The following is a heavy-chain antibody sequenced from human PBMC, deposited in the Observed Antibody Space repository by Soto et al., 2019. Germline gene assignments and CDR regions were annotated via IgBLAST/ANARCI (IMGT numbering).Heavy chain of an antibody. CDR2: IYYSGST. V-gene: IGHV4-31*03. D-gene: IGHD4-17*01. CDR3: ARALTTVTLFDP. Sequence: QVQLQESGPGLVKPSQTLSLTCTVSGGSISSGGYYWSWIRQHPGKGLEWIGYIYYSGSTYYNPSLKSRVSMPVNXSKNQFSLKLSSVTAADTAVYYCARALTTVTLFDPWGQGTLVTVSS. CDR1: GGSISSGGYY. J-gene: IGHJ5*02.